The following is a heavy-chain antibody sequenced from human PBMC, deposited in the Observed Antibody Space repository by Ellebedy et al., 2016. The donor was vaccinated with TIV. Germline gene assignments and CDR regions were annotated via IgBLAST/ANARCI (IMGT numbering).Heavy chain of an antibody. V-gene: IGHV3-23*01. CDR2: ISVRGSST. J-gene: IGHJ4*02. D-gene: IGHD3-22*01. CDR3: AKAGSGYFEGYFDY. CDR1: GFTITNYA. Sequence: GESLKISXAASGFTITNYAMTWVRQAPGKGLEWVSSISVRGSSTYYADSVKGRFTISRDNSKNTLYLQMNSLRAEDTAVYYCAKAGSGYFEGYFDYWGQGTLVTVSS.